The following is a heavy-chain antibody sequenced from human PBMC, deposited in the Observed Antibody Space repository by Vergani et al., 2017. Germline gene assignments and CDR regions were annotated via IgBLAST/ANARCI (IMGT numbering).Heavy chain of an antibody. D-gene: IGHD3-22*01. V-gene: IGHV3-23*01. Sequence: EVQLLESGGGLVQPGGSLRLSCAASGFTFSSYAMRWVRQAPGKGLEWVSAISGSGGSTYYADSVKGRFTISRDNSKNTLYLQMNSLRAEDTAVYYCARGADYDSSGYYGYWGQGTLVTVSS. CDR3: ARGADYDSSGYYGY. CDR1: GFTFSSYA. J-gene: IGHJ4*02. CDR2: ISGSGGST.